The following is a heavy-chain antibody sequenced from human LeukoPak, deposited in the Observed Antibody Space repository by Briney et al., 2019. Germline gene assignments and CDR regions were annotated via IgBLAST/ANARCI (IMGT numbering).Heavy chain of an antibody. D-gene: IGHD3-9*01. CDR2: INPNSGGT. J-gene: IGHJ4*02. CDR1: GYTFTGYY. V-gene: IGHV1-2*02. Sequence: ASVKVSCKASGYTFTGYYMHWVRQAPGQGLAWMGWINPNSGGTNYAQKFQGRVTMTRDTSISTAYMELSRLRSDDTAVYYCARVRSNYDILTGFDYWGQGTLVTVSS. CDR3: ARVRSNYDILTGFDY.